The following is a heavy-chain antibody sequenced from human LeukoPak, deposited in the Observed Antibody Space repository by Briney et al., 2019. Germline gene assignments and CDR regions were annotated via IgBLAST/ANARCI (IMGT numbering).Heavy chain of an antibody. D-gene: IGHD4-11*01. CDR3: ARVQRELTRYYMDV. CDR1: GFTVSSNY. V-gene: IGHV3-53*01. J-gene: IGHJ6*03. Sequence: PGGSLRLSCAASGFTVSSNYMSWVRQAPGKGLEWVSVIYSGGSTYYADSVKGRFTISRDNSKNTLYLQMNSLRAEDTAVYYCARVQRELTRYYMDVWGKGTTVTVSS. CDR2: IYSGGST.